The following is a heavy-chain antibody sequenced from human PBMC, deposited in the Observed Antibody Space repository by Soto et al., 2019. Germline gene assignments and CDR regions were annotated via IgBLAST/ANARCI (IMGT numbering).Heavy chain of an antibody. Sequence: GGSLRLSCAASGFTFTSYTMNWVRQAPGRGLEWVSSIGGSSVYIYYADSVKGRFTVSRDNAKNSLFLQMNSLRAEDTAVYYCARETDGSSWNDAFNIWGRGTKVTVSS. CDR3: ARETDGSSWNDAFNI. CDR1: GFTFTSYT. D-gene: IGHD6-13*01. CDR2: IGGSSVYI. J-gene: IGHJ3*02. V-gene: IGHV3-21*01.